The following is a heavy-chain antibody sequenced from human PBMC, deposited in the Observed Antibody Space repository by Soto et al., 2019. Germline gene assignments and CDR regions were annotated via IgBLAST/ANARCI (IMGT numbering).Heavy chain of an antibody. V-gene: IGHV1-69*01. D-gene: IGHD2-2*01. CDR3: ARGGDCSSTSCYTRRGYYYYGMDV. Sequence: QVQLVQSGAEVKKPGSSVKVSCKASGGTFSSYAISWVRQAPGQGLEWMGGIIPIFGTANYAQKFQGRVTITADESTSTAYMELSSLRSEDTAVYYCARGGDCSSTSCYTRRGYYYYGMDVWGQGTTVAVSS. CDR1: GGTFSSYA. CDR2: IIPIFGTA. J-gene: IGHJ6*02.